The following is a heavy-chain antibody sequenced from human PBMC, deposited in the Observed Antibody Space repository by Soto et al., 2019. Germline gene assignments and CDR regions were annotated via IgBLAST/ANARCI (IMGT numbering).Heavy chain of an antibody. CDR2: IIPALDIE. CDR1: GGTLSTYT. J-gene: IGHJ4*02. D-gene: IGHD6-19*01. CDR3: AAVAGTSAFVGYFEY. Sequence: QGLLVQSGAEVKKPGSSVKVSCKAPGGTLSTYTLTWLRQAPGQGPEWMGRIIPALDIEEYAQQFQGRVTVTADTSTSTAYMELHSLRSDDTAVDYCAAVAGTSAFVGYFEYWGQGTLVTVAS. V-gene: IGHV1-69*02.